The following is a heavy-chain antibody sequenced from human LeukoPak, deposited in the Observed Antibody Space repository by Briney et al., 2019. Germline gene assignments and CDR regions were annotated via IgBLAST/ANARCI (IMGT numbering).Heavy chain of an antibody. CDR2: IKQDGSEK. D-gene: IGHD3-3*01. Sequence: PGGSLRLSCAASGFTFSSYWMSWVRHAPGKGLEWVANIKQDGSEKYYVDSVKGRFTISRDNAKNSLYLQMNSLRAEDTAVYYCARDHVLRFLEWPPDFDYWGQGTLVTVSS. CDR3: ARDHVLRFLEWPPDFDY. V-gene: IGHV3-7*03. CDR1: GFTFSSYW. J-gene: IGHJ4*02.